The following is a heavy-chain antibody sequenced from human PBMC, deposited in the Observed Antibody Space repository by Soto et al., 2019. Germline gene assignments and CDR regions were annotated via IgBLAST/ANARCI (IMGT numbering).Heavy chain of an antibody. V-gene: IGHV1-69*01. CDR2: IIPIFGTA. CDR3: ARVPGSGYELPNYYYYGMDV. CDR1: GGTFSSYA. J-gene: IGHJ6*02. D-gene: IGHD5-12*01. Sequence: QVQLVQSGAEVQKPGSSVKVSCKASGGTFSSYAISWVRQAPGQGLEWMGGIIPIFGTANYAQKFQGRVTITADESTSTAYMELSSLRSEDTAVYYCARVPGSGYELPNYYYYGMDVWGQGTTVTVSS.